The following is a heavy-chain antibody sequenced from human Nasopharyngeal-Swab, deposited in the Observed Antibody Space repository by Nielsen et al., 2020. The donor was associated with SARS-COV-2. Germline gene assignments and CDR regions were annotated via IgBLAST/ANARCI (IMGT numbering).Heavy chain of an antibody. CDR1: GFTFSSFG. CDR3: AKDTYYDSSGYFLFGYAFDI. D-gene: IGHD3-22*01. Sequence: GESLKISCAASGFTFSSFGMHWVRQAPGKGLEWVAFIAHDASNEYYGDSVKGRFSISRDSSKNTLYLQMNSLRAEDTAVYYCAKDTYYDSSGYFLFGYAFDIWGQGTMVTVSS. V-gene: IGHV3-30*18. J-gene: IGHJ3*02. CDR2: IAHDASNE.